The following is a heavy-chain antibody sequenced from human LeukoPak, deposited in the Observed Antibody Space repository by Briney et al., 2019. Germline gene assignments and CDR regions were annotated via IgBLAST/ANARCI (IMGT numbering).Heavy chain of an antibody. CDR1: GGSFSGYY. V-gene: IGHV4-34*01. CDR2: INHSGST. J-gene: IGHJ3*01. Sequence: SETLSLTCAVYGGSFSGYYWSWIRQPPGKGLEWIGEINHSGSTSYSPSFKSRVTISVDTSKNLFSLKLNSVTAADTAVYYCARQPETWGQGTMVTVSS. CDR3: ARQPET.